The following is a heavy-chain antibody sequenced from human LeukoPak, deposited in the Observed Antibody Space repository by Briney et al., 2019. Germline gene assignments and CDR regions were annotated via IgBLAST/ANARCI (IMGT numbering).Heavy chain of an antibody. Sequence: ASVRVSCKSSGYTFNGYYMHWVRQAPGQGLEWMGWINPNSGGTNYAQKFQGRVTMTRDTSISTAYMELSRLRSDDTAVYYCARDPYCTNGVCYWFDPWGQGTLVTVSS. J-gene: IGHJ5*02. V-gene: IGHV1-2*02. CDR3: ARDPYCTNGVCYWFDP. D-gene: IGHD2-8*01. CDR2: INPNSGGT. CDR1: GYTFNGYY.